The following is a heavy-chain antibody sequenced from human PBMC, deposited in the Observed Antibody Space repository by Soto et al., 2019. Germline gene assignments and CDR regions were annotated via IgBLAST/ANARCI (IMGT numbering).Heavy chain of an antibody. V-gene: IGHV3-30*18. J-gene: IGHJ4*02. CDR3: AKDESSGWYFYQGY. CDR2: ISYDGSNK. CDR1: GFTFSSYG. D-gene: IGHD6-19*01. Sequence: PGGSLRLSCAASGFTFSSYGMHWVRQAPGKGLEWVAVISYDGSNKYYADSVKGRFTISRDNSKNTLYLQMNSLRAEDTAVYYCAKDESSGWYFYQGYWGQGTLVTVSS.